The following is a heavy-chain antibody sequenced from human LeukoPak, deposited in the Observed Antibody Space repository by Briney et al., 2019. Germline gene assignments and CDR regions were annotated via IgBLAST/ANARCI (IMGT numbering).Heavy chain of an antibody. V-gene: IGHV1-24*01. CDR2: FDPEDGET. CDR3: ATADSSGYYYLAFDY. CDR1: GYTLTELS. Sequence: ASVKVSCKVSGYTLTELSMHWVRQAPGKGLEWMGGFDPEDGETIYAQKFQGRVTMTEDTSTDTAYMELSSLRSEDTAVYYCATADSSGYYYLAFDYWGQGTLVTVSS. J-gene: IGHJ4*02. D-gene: IGHD3-22*01.